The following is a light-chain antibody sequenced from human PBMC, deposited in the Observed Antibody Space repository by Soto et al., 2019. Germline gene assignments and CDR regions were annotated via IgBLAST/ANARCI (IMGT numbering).Light chain of an antibody. CDR2: CND. CDR1: SSNIGTNY. CDR3: ATRDDSLNGWV. J-gene: IGLJ3*02. V-gene: IGLV1-47*02. Sequence: QSVLTQPPSASGTPGQRVTISCSGSSSNIGTNYVYWYKQLPGTAPKLLIYCNDQRPSGVPDRLSGSKSGTSASLAISGLRSEDEADYYCATRDDSLNGWVFGGGTKLTVL.